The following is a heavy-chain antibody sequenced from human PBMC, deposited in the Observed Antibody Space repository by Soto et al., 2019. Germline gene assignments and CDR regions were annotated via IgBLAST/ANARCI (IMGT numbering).Heavy chain of an antibody. J-gene: IGHJ4*02. CDR1: GGSIRSYY. CDR3: ARDPSGGYFDY. V-gene: IGHV4-59*01. D-gene: IGHD3-10*01. CDR2: IYYSGST. Sequence: SETLSLTCPVSGGSIRSYYWSWIRQPPGKGLEWIGYIYYSGSTNYNPSLKSRVTISVDTSKNQFSLKLSSVTAADTAVYYCARDPSGGYFDYWGQGTLVTVSS.